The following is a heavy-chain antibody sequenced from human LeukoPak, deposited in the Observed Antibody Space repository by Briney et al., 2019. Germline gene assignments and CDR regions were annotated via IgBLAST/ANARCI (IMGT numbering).Heavy chain of an antibody. CDR3: ARDLDGFEESQEIDY. CDR2: INPNSGGT. V-gene: IGHV1-2*02. D-gene: IGHD3-10*01. Sequence: ASVKVSCKASGYTFTGYYMHWVRQAPGQGLEWMGWINPNSGGTNYAQKFQGRVTMTRDTSISTAYMELSRLRSDDTAVYYCARDLDGFEESQEIDYWGQGTLVTVSS. CDR1: GYTFTGYY. J-gene: IGHJ4*02.